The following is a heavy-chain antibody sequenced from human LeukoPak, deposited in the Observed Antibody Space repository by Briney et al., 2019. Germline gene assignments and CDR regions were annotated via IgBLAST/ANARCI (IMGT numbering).Heavy chain of an antibody. V-gene: IGHV3-30*04. J-gene: IGHJ4*02. CDR1: GFTFSSYA. Sequence: GGSLRLSCAASGFTFSSYAMHWVRQAPGKGLEWVAVISYDGSNKYYADSVKGRFTISRDNSKNTLYLQMNSLRAEDTAVYYCAKSGHYVWGSYRYFDYWGQGTLVTVSS. CDR2: ISYDGSNK. CDR3: AKSGHYVWGSYRYFDY. D-gene: IGHD3-16*02.